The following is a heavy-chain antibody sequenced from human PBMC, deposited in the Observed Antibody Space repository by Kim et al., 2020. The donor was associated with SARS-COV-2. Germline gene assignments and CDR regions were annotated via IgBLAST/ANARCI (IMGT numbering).Heavy chain of an antibody. CDR1: GYNFPSYW. J-gene: IGHJ4*02. Sequence: GESLKISCKGSGYNFPSYWIGWVRQMPGKGLEWMGIIYPGDSDTRYSPSFQGQVTISADKSTTTAYLQWSSLKASDTAMYYCTRSEGPEDYYFDQWGQG. V-gene: IGHV5-51*01. D-gene: IGHD3-10*01. CDR3: TRSEGPEDYYFDQ. CDR2: IYPGDSDT.